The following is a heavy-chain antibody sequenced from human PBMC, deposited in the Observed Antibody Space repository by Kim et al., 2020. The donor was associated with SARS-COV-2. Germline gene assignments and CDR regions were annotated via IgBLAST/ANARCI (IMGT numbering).Heavy chain of an antibody. J-gene: IGHJ4*02. V-gene: IGHV4-34*01. CDR2: INHSGST. Sequence: SETLSLTCAVYGGSFSGYYWSWIRQPPGKGLEWIGEINHSGSTNYNPSLKSRVTISVDTSKNQFSLKLSSVTAADTAVYYCARGAGGNSSLGGYWGQGTLVTVSS. D-gene: IGHD2-21*02. CDR3: ARGAGGNSSLGGY. CDR1: GGSFSGYY.